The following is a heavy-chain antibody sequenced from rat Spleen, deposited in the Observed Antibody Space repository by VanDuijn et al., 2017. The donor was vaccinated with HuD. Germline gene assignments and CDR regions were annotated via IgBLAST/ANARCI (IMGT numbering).Heavy chain of an antibody. Sequence: EVQLVKSGGDLAQPGRSLKLSCAASGFTYSNYVMAWVSQAPTKGLEWVASISTGGGNTYYGDSVKGRFTISRDNAKSTLYLQMNSLRSEDTATYYCARPDGYTYVMDAWGQGASVTVSS. V-gene: IGHV5-25*01. CDR1: GFTYSNYV. D-gene: IGHD1-4*01. J-gene: IGHJ4*01. CDR3: ARPDGYTYVMDA. CDR2: ISTGGGNT.